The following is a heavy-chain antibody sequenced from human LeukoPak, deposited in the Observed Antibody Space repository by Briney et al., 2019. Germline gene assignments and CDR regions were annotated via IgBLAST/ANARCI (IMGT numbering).Heavy chain of an antibody. CDR1: GFTFSSYS. CDR2: INSDSSLM. V-gene: IGHV3-21*01. J-gene: IGHJ4*02. Sequence: GGSLRLSCAASGFTFSSYSMNWVRQAPGKGLEWVSSINSDSSLMFYAESVKGRFAISRDNARNSLYLQMNSLRAEDTAVYYCIRDLFDDYSLDYWGQGALVTVSS. CDR3: IRDLFDDYSLDY. D-gene: IGHD3-16*01.